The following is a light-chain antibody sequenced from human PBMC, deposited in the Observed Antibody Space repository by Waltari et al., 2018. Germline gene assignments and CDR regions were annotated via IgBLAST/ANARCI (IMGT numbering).Light chain of an antibody. CDR2: KAN. J-gene: IGLJ3*02. V-gene: IGLV8-61*01. CDR3: LLYLGSGIFV. Sequence: QTVVTQEPSLSVSHGGTVTLTCALSSGSLSTTSYASWYQQTPGQPPRTLVYKANSRSSGVPDRFSGSILGNRAALTITGAQAEDESDYYCLLYLGSGIFVFGGGTKLTVL. CDR1: SGSLSTTSY.